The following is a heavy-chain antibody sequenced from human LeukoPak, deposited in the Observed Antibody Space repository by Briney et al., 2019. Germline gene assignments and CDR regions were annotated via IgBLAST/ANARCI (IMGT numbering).Heavy chain of an antibody. V-gene: IGHV1-46*01. CDR1: GYTFTNYY. CDR2: INPGGGNT. J-gene: IGHJ3*02. CDR3: ARIRDGYNDAYDI. Sequence: ASVKVSCKASGYTFTNYYMHWVRQAPGQGLEWMGLINPGGGNTNYAQNFQGRVTMTRDTSTSTVYMELSSLRCEDTAIYYCARIRDGYNDAYDIWGQGTVVTVPS. D-gene: IGHD5-24*01.